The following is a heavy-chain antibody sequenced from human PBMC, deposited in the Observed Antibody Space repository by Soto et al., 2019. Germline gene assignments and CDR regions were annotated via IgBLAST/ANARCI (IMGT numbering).Heavy chain of an antibody. Sequence: SETLSLTCTVSGHSISGGFYYWGWIRQPPGKGLEWIGSMYHSESTYYNPSLKSRVTMSVDTSKNQLSLKLTSLTAADTAVYYCAIYGYSYSMRFFDKWGQGTRVTVSS. V-gene: IGHV4-38-2*02. D-gene: IGHD5-18*01. CDR3: AIYGYSYSMRFFDK. J-gene: IGHJ4*02. CDR1: GHSISGGFYY. CDR2: MYHSEST.